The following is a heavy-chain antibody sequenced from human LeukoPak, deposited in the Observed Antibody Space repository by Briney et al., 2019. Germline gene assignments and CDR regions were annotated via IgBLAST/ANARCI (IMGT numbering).Heavy chain of an antibody. J-gene: IGHJ6*03. V-gene: IGHV5-51*01. D-gene: IGHD6-13*01. Sequence: GESLKISCKGSGYSFTSYWIGWVRQMPGKGLEWMGIIYPGGSDTRYSPSFQGQVTISADKSISTAYLQWSSLKASDTAMYYCARHGSSSVSYYYYMDVWGKGTTVTVSS. CDR2: IYPGGSDT. CDR3: ARHGSSSVSYYYYMDV. CDR1: GYSFTSYW.